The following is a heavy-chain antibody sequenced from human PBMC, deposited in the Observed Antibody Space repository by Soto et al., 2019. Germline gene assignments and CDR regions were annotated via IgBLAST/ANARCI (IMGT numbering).Heavy chain of an antibody. V-gene: IGHV4-34*01. CDR1: GESFSGYY. CDR3: AKGGRFPEARYYFLEV. D-gene: IGHD3-3*01. CDR2: INDSGST. J-gene: IGHJ6*03. Sequence: QVQLQQRGAGLLKPSETLSLTCVVDGESFSGYYWTWIRQPPGKGLEWIGEINDSGSTNHKPSLNSRVTMSIDTSKNQFSLNLRSVTAADTGVYYCAKGGRFPEARYYFLEVWGNGTTVTVSS.